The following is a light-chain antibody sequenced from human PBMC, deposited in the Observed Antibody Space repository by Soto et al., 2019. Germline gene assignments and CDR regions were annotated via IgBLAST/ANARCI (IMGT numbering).Light chain of an antibody. Sequence: EMVMTQSPATLSVSPGERATLSCRASQSVSTSLAWYQQKPGQAPRLLIYGATTRATGIPARFSGSGSGTEFILTISSLQSEDFAVYYCQQYNNWPRTFGQGTKV. CDR3: QQYNNWPRT. CDR2: GAT. CDR1: QSVSTS. J-gene: IGKJ1*01. V-gene: IGKV3-15*01.